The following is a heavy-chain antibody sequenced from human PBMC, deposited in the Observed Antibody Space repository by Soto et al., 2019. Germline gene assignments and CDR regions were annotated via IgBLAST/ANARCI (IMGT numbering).Heavy chain of an antibody. CDR3: ARISGGPIR. J-gene: IGHJ4*02. CDR2: IHTGGTT. Sequence: XASLSLTCTVCGGCISGFYWNGFRQPAGKGLEWIGRIHTGGTTNYKPSLRSRVTMSVDTSKNQFSLKLTSVTAADTAVYYCARISGGPIRWGQGTLVTVSS. CDR1: GGCISGFY. V-gene: IGHV4-4*07.